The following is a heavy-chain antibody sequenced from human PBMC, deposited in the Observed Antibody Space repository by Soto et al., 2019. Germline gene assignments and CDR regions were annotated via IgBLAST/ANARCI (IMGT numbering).Heavy chain of an antibody. CDR3: ARPSVWYFDL. V-gene: IGHV1-3*01. Sequence: QVQLVQSGAEVKMPGASVKVSCKASGYTFTNYAIHWVRQAPGQRLEWMGWINAGNGNTKYSQKFQGRVTTTRDTSASTAYMELNSLRSEDTAVYYCARPSVWYFDLWGRGTLVTVSS. CDR1: GYTFTNYA. CDR2: INAGNGNT. J-gene: IGHJ2*01.